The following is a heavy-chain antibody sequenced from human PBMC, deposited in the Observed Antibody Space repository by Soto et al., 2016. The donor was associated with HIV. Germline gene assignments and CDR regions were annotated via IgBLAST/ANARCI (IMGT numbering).Heavy chain of an antibody. V-gene: IGHV3-13*04. J-gene: IGHJ6*02. CDR2: IGTAGDT. D-gene: IGHD3-10*01. CDR3: ARAGPYYYGSGSTLPYYYYYYAMDV. CDR1: GFTFSSYD. Sequence: EVQLVESGGGLVQPGGSLRLSYAASGFTFSSYDMHWVRQATGKGLEWVSAIGTAGDTYYPGSVKGRFTISRENAKNSLYLQMNSLRAGDTAVYYCARAGPYYYGSGSTLPYYYYYYAMDVWAKGPRSPSP.